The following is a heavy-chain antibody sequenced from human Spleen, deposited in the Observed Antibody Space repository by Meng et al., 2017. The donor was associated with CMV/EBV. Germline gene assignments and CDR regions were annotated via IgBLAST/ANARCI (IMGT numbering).Heavy chain of an antibody. Sequence: SETLSLTCTVSGGSISSGDYYWSWIRQPPGKGLEWIGYIYYSGSTYYNPSLKSRVTISVDTSKNQFSLKLSSVTAADTAVYYCARGHAQAYYNFWSGYYNWFDPWGQGTLVTVSS. CDR3: ARGHAQAYYNFWSGYYNWFDP. CDR2: IYYSGST. J-gene: IGHJ5*02. V-gene: IGHV4-30-4*08. D-gene: IGHD3-3*01. CDR1: GGSISSGDYY.